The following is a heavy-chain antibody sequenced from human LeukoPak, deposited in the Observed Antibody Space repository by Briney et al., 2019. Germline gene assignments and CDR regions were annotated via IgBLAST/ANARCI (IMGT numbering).Heavy chain of an antibody. D-gene: IGHD3-22*01. V-gene: IGHV1-69*05. Sequence: SVKVSCKASGGTFSSYAISWVRQAPGQGLEWVGRIIPIFGTANYAQKFQGRVTITTDESTSTAYMELSSLRSEDTAVYYCARERAKYYYDSSGHDAFDIWGQGTMVTVSS. CDR1: GGTFSSYA. CDR2: IIPIFGTA. CDR3: ARERAKYYYDSSGHDAFDI. J-gene: IGHJ3*02.